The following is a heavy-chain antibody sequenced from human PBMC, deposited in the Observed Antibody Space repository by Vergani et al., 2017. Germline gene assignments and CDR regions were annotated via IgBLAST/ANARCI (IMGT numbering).Heavy chain of an antibody. V-gene: IGHV3-30*04. CDR2: ISYDGSNK. D-gene: IGHD3-16*02. J-gene: IGHJ6*03. CDR1: GFTFSSYA. CDR3: ASEDRNYKYYMDV. Sequence: QVQLVESGGGVVQPGRSLRLSCAASGFTFSSYAMHRVRQAPGKGLEWVAVISYDGSNKYYADSVKGRFPISRDNSKNTLYLQMNSLRAEDTAVYYCASEDRNYKYYMDVWGQGTTVTVSS.